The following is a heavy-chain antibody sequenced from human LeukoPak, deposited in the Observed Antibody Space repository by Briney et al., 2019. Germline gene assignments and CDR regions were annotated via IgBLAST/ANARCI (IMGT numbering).Heavy chain of an antibody. Sequence: GGSLRLSCAASGFTVSSNYMTWVRQAPGEGLEWVSVIYSGGSTYYADSVKGRFTISRDNSKNTLFLQMNSLRAEDTAVYYCARNFALDYWGQGTLVTVSS. CDR1: GFTVSSNY. CDR2: IYSGGST. V-gene: IGHV3-53*01. J-gene: IGHJ4*02. CDR3: ARNFALDY.